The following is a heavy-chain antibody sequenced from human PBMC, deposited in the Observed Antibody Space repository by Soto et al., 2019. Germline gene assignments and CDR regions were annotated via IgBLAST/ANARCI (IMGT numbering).Heavy chain of an antibody. CDR2: ISGGGDRT. CDR1: GFTFSTYA. CDR3: AKGRDCNNAVCYYWYFDL. Sequence: EVQMLESGGGLVQPGGSLRLSCEGSGFTFSTYAMSWVRQAPGKGLEWVAMISGGGDRTYYADSVKGRFAISRDNSENTLYLQMNSLRAGDTAVYYCAKGRDCNNAVCYYWYFDLWGRGTLVTVSP. J-gene: IGHJ2*01. V-gene: IGHV3-23*01. D-gene: IGHD2-8*01.